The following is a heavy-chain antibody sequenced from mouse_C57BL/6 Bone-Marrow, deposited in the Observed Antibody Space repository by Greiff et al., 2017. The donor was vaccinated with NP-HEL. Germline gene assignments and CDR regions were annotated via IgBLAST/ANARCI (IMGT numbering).Heavy chain of an antibody. CDR2: IDPNRGGT. Sequence: QVQLQQPGAELVKPGASVTLSCKASGYTFTSYWMHWVKQRPGRGLEWIGRIDPNRGGTKYNEKFKSKATLTVDKPSSTAYMQLSSLTAEDAAVYYCARDYYGSSYLDYWGQGTTLTVSS. V-gene: IGHV1-72*01. J-gene: IGHJ2*01. CDR3: ARDYYGSSYLDY. D-gene: IGHD1-1*01. CDR1: GYTFTSYW.